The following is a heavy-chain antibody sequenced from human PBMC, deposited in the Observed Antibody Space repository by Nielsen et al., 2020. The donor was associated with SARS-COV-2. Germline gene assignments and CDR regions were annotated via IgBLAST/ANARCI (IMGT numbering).Heavy chain of an antibody. D-gene: IGHD6-19*01. V-gene: IGHV3-13*04. CDR2: IDTSGDT. Sequence: GGSLRLSCAASGFNFSSYDILWVRQAPGKGLEWVSTIDTSGDTFYPDSVKGRFTISRDNSKNTLYLQMNSLRAEDTAVYYCARENPLGSGWYEFWFDYWGQGTLVTVSS. CDR1: GFNFSSYD. J-gene: IGHJ4*02. CDR3: ARENPLGSGWYEFWFDY.